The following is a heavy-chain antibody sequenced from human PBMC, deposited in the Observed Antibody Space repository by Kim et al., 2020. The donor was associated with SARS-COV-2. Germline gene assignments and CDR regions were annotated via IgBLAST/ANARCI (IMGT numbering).Heavy chain of an antibody. CDR1: GFTFSSYG. V-gene: IGHV3-33*01. Sequence: GGSLRLSCAASGFTFSSYGMHWVRQAPGKGLEWVAVIWYDGSNKYYADSVKGRFTISRDNSKNTLYLQMNSLRAEDTAVYYCARERGRWLQLNYWGQGTLVTVSS. D-gene: IGHD5-12*01. CDR2: IWYDGSNK. J-gene: IGHJ4*02. CDR3: ARERGRWLQLNY.